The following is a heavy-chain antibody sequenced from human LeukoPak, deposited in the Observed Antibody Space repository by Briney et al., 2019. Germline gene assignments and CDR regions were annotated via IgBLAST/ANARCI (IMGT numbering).Heavy chain of an antibody. CDR3: GRDALVGYLSFYYMDV. J-gene: IGHJ6*03. D-gene: IGHD2-15*01. Sequence: SETLSLTCTVSGGPIISHYWTWIRQSPVKGLEWIGDISNSGSTSYNPSLKSRVTISIDTSKNQFSLKLSTVTAADTAVYYCGRDALVGYLSFYYMDVWGKGTTVTVSS. V-gene: IGHV4-59*11. CDR2: ISNSGST. CDR1: GGPIISHY.